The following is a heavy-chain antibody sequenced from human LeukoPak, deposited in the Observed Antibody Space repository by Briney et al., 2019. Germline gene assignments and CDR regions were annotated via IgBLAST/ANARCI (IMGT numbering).Heavy chain of an antibody. CDR1: GFTFSSYA. D-gene: IGHD6-13*01. CDR2: IYSGGST. J-gene: IGHJ4*02. CDR3: GRGGYSMSWYTDY. V-gene: IGHV3-66*02. Sequence: GGSLRLSCAASGFTFSSYAMSWVRQAPGKGLEWVSVIYSGGSTYYADSVKGRFTISRDNSKNTLYLQMGSLRAEDMAVYYCGRGGYSMSWYTDYWGQGTLVTVSS.